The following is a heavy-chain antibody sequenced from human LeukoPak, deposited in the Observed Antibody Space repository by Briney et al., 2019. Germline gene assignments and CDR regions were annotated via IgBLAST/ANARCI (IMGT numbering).Heavy chain of an antibody. CDR3: ARGGDWGPYYYYYFMDV. D-gene: IGHD2-21*02. CDR1: GFTVSSNY. Sequence: PGGSLRLSCAASGFTVSSNYMSWVRQAPGKGLEWVSVIYSGGSTYYADSVKGRFTISRDNSKNTLYLQMNSLRAEDTAVYYCARGGDWGPYYYYYFMDVWGKGTTVTVSS. J-gene: IGHJ6*03. CDR2: IYSGGST. V-gene: IGHV3-66*01.